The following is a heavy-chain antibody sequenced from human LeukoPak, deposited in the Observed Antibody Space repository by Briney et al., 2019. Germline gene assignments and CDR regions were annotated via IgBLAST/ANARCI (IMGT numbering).Heavy chain of an antibody. D-gene: IGHD5-24*01. Sequence: AGGSLRLSCAASGFTFDDYAMPWVRQAPGQGLEWVSGISWNSGSIGYADSVKGRFTISRDNAKNSLYLQMNSLRAEDTALYYCAETNDARDGYSPFDYWGQGTLVTVSS. CDR1: GFTFDDYA. CDR3: AETNDARDGYSPFDY. V-gene: IGHV3-9*01. J-gene: IGHJ4*02. CDR2: ISWNSGSI.